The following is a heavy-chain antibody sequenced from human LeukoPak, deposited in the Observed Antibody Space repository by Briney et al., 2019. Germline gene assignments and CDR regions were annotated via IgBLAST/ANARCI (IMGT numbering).Heavy chain of an antibody. Sequence: GGSLRLSCAASGFTFSSYGMHWVRQAPGKGLEWVAVISYDGSNKYYADSVKGRFTISRDNSKNTLYLQMNSLRAEDTAVYYCAKDRRYYDSSGYAFDYWGQGTLVTVSS. CDR2: ISYDGSNK. CDR1: GFTFSSYG. CDR3: AKDRRYYDSSGYAFDY. J-gene: IGHJ4*02. V-gene: IGHV3-30*18. D-gene: IGHD3-22*01.